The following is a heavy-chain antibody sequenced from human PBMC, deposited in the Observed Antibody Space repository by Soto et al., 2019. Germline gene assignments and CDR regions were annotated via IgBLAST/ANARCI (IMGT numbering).Heavy chain of an antibody. CDR3: ARDSSSSWYYFDY. CDR2: IIPILGIA. D-gene: IGHD6-13*01. V-gene: IGHV1-69*08. Sequence: QVQLVQSGAEVKKPGSSVKVSCKASGGTFSSYTISWVRQAPGQGLEWMGRIIPILGIANYAQKFQGRITNTADKSTNTAYMELSSLRSEDTAVYYCARDSSSSWYYFDYWGQGTLVTVSS. J-gene: IGHJ4*02. CDR1: GGTFSSYT.